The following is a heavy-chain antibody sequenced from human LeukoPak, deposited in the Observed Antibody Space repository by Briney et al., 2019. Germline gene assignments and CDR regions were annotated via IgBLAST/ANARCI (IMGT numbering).Heavy chain of an antibody. V-gene: IGHV1-69*01. CDR1: GFTFSSYA. Sequence: GGSLRLSCAASGFTFSSYAISWVRQAPGQGLEWMGGIIPIFGTANYAQKFQGRVTITADESTSTAYMELSSLRSEDTAVYYCARDYGGNSGSPLDFDYWGQGTLVTVSS. CDR2: IIPIFGTA. J-gene: IGHJ4*02. D-gene: IGHD4-23*01. CDR3: ARDYGGNSGSPLDFDY.